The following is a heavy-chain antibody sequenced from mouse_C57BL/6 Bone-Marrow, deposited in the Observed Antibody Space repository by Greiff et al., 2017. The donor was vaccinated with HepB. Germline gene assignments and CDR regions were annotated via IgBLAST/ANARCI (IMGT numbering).Heavy chain of an antibody. Sequence: DVMLVESGGGLVQPGGSLKLSCAASGFTFSDYYMYWVRQTPEKRLEWVAYISNGGGSTYYPDTVKGRFTISRDNAKNTLYLQMSRLKSEDTAMYYCARPGPNNYVDYWGQGTTLTVSS. CDR3: ARPGPNNYVDY. V-gene: IGHV5-12*01. D-gene: IGHD4-1*01. CDR1: GFTFSDYY. J-gene: IGHJ2*01. CDR2: ISNGGGST.